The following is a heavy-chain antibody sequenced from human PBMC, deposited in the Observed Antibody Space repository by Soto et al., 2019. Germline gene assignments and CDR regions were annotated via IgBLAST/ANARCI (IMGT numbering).Heavy chain of an antibody. CDR3: ARDVYGSGSLVNYGMDV. Sequence: SVKVSCKASGGTFSSYAISWVRQAPGQGLEWMGGIIPIFGTANYAQKFQGRVTITADESTSTAYMELSSLRSEDTAVYYCARDVYGSGSLVNYGMDVWGQGTTVTVSS. CDR2: IIPIFGTA. J-gene: IGHJ6*02. V-gene: IGHV1-69*13. D-gene: IGHD3-10*01. CDR1: GGTFSSYA.